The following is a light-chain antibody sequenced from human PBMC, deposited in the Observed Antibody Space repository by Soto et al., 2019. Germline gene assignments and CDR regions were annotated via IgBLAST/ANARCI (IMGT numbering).Light chain of an antibody. V-gene: IGKV3-20*01. CDR1: QSVSSSY. Sequence: EIVLTQSPGTLSLSPGERATLSCRASQSVSSSYLAWYQQRPGQAPRLLLYGASSRVTGTPDRFSGSGSGTDFTLTISRLEPEDFAVYYCQQYGSSQYTFGQGTKLEIK. CDR2: GAS. J-gene: IGKJ2*01. CDR3: QQYGSSQYT.